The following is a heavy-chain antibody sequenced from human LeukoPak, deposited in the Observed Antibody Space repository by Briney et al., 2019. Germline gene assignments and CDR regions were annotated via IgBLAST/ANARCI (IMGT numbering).Heavy chain of an antibody. V-gene: IGHV3-48*04. CDR1: GFTFSSYS. J-gene: IGHJ4*02. CDR3: AREGLITMVWGVKFDY. Sequence: GGSLRLSCAASGFTFSSYSMNWVRQAPGKGLEWVSYISNSGSTIYYADSVKGRFTISRDNAKNSLYLQMNSLRAEDTAVYYCAREGLITMVWGVKFDYWGQGTLVTVSS. CDR2: ISNSGSTI. D-gene: IGHD3-10*01.